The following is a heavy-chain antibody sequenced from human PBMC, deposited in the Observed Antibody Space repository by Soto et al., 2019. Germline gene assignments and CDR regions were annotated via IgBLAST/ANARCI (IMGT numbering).Heavy chain of an antibody. CDR2: IYPDNGNT. D-gene: IGHD3-9*01. CDR3: ARDGSYYDILTGYYRGPSASRLFDY. J-gene: IGHJ4*02. CDR1: GYSFTCHY. V-gene: IGHV1-18*04. Sequence: ASVKVSCKAIGYSFTCHYRHWVRHDPGQGLEWMGTIYPDNGNTKYAQKLQGRVTMTTDTSTSTAYMELRSLRSEDTAVYYCARDGSYYDILTGYYRGPSASRLFDYWGQGTLVTVSS.